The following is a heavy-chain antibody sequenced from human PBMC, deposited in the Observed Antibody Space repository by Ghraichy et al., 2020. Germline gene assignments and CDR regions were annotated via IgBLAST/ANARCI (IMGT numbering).Heavy chain of an antibody. Sequence: ASVKVSCRASGYSFTSYDINWVRQTTGQGLEWMAWMNPNSGNTGYAQKFQDRVTITRDTSIDTAYMELNSLRSEDTAVYYCARSSVLVREAKGRYFHLWGRGTLVTVSS. CDR2: MNPNSGNT. J-gene: IGHJ2*01. D-gene: IGHD3-10*01. CDR1: GYSFTSYD. CDR3: ARSSVLVREAKGRYFHL. V-gene: IGHV1-8*03.